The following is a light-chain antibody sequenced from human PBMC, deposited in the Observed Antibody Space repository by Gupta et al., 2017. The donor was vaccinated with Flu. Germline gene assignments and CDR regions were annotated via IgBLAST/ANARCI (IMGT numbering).Light chain of an antibody. J-gene: IGLJ2*01. CDR3: SSYTSSNSLQVI. Sequence: QSALTKPASVSGSPGQSMTISCTGTSSDVGDYKNVSWYRQHPGKAPKLMIYDVSYRPSGVSNRFSGSKSGITASLTISVLQAEDEADYFCSSYTSSNSLQVIFGGGTRLTVL. V-gene: IGLV2-14*03. CDR1: SSDVGDYKN. CDR2: DVS.